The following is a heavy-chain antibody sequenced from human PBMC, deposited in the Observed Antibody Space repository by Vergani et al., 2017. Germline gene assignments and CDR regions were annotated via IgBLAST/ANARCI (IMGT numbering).Heavy chain of an antibody. CDR2: IKEDGSEK. CDR3: ARFSAVLRFFDSDPGGGWFDP. J-gene: IGHJ5*02. CDR1: GFTFRNYW. V-gene: IGHV3-7*01. D-gene: IGHD3-9*01. Sequence: EVQLVESGGGLVQPGGSPRLSCAASGFTFRNYWMNWVRQAPGKGLEWVANIKEDGSEKYYVDSVKGRFTISRDNAKNSLYLQMNSLRVEDTAVYYCARFSAVLRFFDSDPGGGWFDPWGQGTLVTVSS.